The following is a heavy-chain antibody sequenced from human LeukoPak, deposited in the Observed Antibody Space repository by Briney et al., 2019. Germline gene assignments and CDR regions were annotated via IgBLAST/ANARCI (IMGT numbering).Heavy chain of an antibody. D-gene: IGHD1-20*01. CDR1: GFTFGSNA. CDR2: ISGSGGSS. V-gene: IGHV3-23*01. Sequence: GGSLRLSCAASGFTFGSNAMGWVRQAPGKGLEWVSAISGSGGSSYYADSVKGRFTISRDNSKNTLYLQMSSLRVEDTAVYYCAKGLTGGLDYWGQGTLVTVSS. CDR3: AKGLTGGLDY. J-gene: IGHJ4*02.